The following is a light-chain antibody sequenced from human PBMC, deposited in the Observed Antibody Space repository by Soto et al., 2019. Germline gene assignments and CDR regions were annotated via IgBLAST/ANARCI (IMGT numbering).Light chain of an antibody. J-gene: IGKJ5*01. V-gene: IGKV3-15*01. CDR3: QQYNNWPPIT. Sequence: EIVMTQSPATLSVSPGERATLSCRASQSVSTNLAWYQQKPGQAPRLLIFGASTRATGIPARFSGSGSVTEFTLTISSLQSEDFAVYFCQQYNNWPPITFGQGTRLEIK. CDR2: GAS. CDR1: QSVSTN.